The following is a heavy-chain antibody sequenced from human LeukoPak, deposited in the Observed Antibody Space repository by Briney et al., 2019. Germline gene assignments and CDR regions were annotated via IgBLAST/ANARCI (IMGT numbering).Heavy chain of an antibody. CDR2: ISGSGGST. V-gene: IGHV3-23*01. Sequence: GGSLRLSCAASGFTFSSYAMSWVRQAPGKGLEWVSAISGSGGSTYYADSVKGRFTISRGNSKNTLYLQMNSLRAEDTAVYYCAKDFYGSGSYSSFDYWGQGTLVTVSS. CDR3: AKDFYGSGSYSSFDY. J-gene: IGHJ4*02. CDR1: GFTFSSYA. D-gene: IGHD3-10*01.